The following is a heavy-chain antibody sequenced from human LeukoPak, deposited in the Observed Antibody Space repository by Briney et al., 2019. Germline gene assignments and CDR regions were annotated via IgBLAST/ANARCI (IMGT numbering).Heavy chain of an antibody. CDR1: GGSFSGYY. CDR3: ARVHIAVVSPIGNWFDP. D-gene: IGHD2-21*01. Sequence: SETLSLTCAVYGGSFSGYYWSWIRQPPGKGLEWIGEINHSGGTNYNPSLKSRVTISVDTSKNQFSLKLSSVTAADTAVYYCARVHIAVVSPIGNWFDPWGQGTLVTVSS. V-gene: IGHV4-34*01. CDR2: INHSGGT. J-gene: IGHJ5*02.